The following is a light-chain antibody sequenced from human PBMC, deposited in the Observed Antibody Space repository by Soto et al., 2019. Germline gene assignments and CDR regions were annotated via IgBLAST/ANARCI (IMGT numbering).Light chain of an antibody. CDR1: QTISMY. CDR3: HQAHSTPLT. Sequence: DIQMTQSPSSLSASVGDRVTITCRASQTISMYLSWYQQTPGKAPNLLIYDASTLQSGVPSRFSGSGSGTELTLAISSLHPQDFATYYCHQAHSTPLTFGGGTMVEIK. J-gene: IGKJ4*01. V-gene: IGKV1-39*01. CDR2: DAS.